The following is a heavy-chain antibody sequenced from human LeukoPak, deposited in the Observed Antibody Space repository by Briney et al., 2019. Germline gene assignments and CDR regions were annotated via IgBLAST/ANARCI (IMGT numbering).Heavy chain of an antibody. CDR3: ARAGQKGGSSGYYLDY. V-gene: IGHV1-8*01. J-gene: IGHJ4*02. D-gene: IGHD3-22*01. Sequence: ASVKDSCKASGYTFTGYDINWVRQATGQGLEWMGWMNPNSGNTGYAQKFQGRVTMTRNTSISTAYMELSSLRSEDTAVYYCARAGQKGGSSGYYLDYWGQGTLVTVSS. CDR2: MNPNSGNT. CDR1: GYTFTGYD.